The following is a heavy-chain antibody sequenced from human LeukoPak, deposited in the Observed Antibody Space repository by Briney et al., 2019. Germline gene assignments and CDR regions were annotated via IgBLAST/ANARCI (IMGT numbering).Heavy chain of an antibody. Sequence: PSETLSLTCAVSGGSISSGGYSWSWIRQPPGKGLEWIGYIYHSGSTYYNPSLKSQVTISVDRSKNQFSLKLSSVTAADTAVYYCARVDRGWFGPQGAADAFDIWGQGTMVTVSS. J-gene: IGHJ3*02. CDR3: ARVDRGWFGPQGAADAFDI. V-gene: IGHV4-30-2*01. CDR1: GGSISSGGYS. CDR2: IYHSGST. D-gene: IGHD3-10*01.